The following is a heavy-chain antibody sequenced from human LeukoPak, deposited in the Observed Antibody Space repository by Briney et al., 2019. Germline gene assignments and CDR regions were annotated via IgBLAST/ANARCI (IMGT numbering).Heavy chain of an antibody. Sequence: SVKVSCKASGGTFSSYAISWVRQAPGQGLEWMGGIIPIFGTANYAQKFQGRVTITADKSTSTAYMELSSLRSEDTAVYYCARDGRYCSGGSCYPQHWGQGTLVTVSS. CDR1: GGTFSSYA. V-gene: IGHV1-69*06. D-gene: IGHD2-15*01. CDR2: IIPIFGTA. J-gene: IGHJ1*01. CDR3: ARDGRYCSGGSCYPQH.